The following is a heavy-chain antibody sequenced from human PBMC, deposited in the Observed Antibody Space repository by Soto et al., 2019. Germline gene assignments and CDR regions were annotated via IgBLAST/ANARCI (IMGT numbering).Heavy chain of an antibody. CDR3: ARGICSGGSCYYYYYYMDV. V-gene: IGHV1-8*01. J-gene: IGHJ6*03. D-gene: IGHD2-15*01. CDR1: GYTFTSYD. CDR2: MNPNSGNT. Sequence: ASVKVSCKASGYTFTSYDINWVRQATGQGLEWMGWMNPNSGNTGYAQKFQGRVTMTRNTSISTAYMELSSLRSEDTAVYYCARGICSGGSCYYYYYYMDVWGKGTTDTVSS.